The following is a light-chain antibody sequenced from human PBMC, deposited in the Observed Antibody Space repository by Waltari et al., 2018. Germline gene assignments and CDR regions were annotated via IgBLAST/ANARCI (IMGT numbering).Light chain of an antibody. CDR3: QSYDSSLSGDV. CDR1: DSNPGVGHG. Sequence: QSVLRQPPSVSGAPGQRVTISCIGTDSNPGVGHGVHWYHQFPGSAPKLLTFGNSNRPSGVPDRFSGSKSGNSASLAITGLQAEDEAEYYCQSYDSSLSGDVFGPGTKVTVL. V-gene: IGLV1-40*01. J-gene: IGLJ1*01. CDR2: GNS.